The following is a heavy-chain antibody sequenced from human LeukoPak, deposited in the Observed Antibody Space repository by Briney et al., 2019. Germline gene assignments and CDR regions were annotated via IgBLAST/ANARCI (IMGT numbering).Heavy chain of an antibody. D-gene: IGHD4-11*01. V-gene: IGHV4-39*07. CDR2: IYYSGST. J-gene: IGHJ5*02. CDR3: AGALDYSDNWFDP. Sequence: PSETLSLTCTVSGGSISSSSYYWGWIRQPPGKGLEWIGSIYYSGSTYYNPSLNSRVTMSVDTSKNQFSLKLSSVTAADTAVYYGAGALDYSDNWFDPWGQGTLVTVSS. CDR1: GGSISSSSYY.